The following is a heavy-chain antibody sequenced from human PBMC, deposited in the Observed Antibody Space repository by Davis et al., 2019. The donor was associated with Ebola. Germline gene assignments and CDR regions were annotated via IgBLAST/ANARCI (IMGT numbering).Heavy chain of an antibody. CDR2: INPDGTTT. J-gene: IGHJ4*02. CDR1: GFTFSNYW. V-gene: IGHV3-74*01. D-gene: IGHD3-9*01. Sequence: HTGGSLRLSCAASGFTFSNYWMHWIRQAPGKGLVWVSRINPDGTTTIYADSVEGRFTISRDNAKNTLFLQMDSLRAEDTAVYYCTKDFDYENAYWGQGSLVTVSS. CDR3: TKDFDYENAY.